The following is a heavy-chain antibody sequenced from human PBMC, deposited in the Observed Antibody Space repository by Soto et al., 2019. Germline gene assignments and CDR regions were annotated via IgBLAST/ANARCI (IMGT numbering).Heavy chain of an antibody. J-gene: IGHJ4*02. CDR2: IKSKTDGGTT. V-gene: IGHV3-15*01. CDR1: GFTFSNAW. Sequence: GESLKISCAASGFTFSNAWMSWVRQAPGKGLEWVGRIKSKTDGGTTDYAAPVKGRFTISRDDSKNTLYLQMNSLKTEDTAVYYCTTEYSGSYYYWGQGTLVTVSS. D-gene: IGHD1-26*01. CDR3: TTEYSGSYYY.